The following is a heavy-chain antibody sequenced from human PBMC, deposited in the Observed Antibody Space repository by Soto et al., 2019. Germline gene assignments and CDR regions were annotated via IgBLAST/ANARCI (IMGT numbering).Heavy chain of an antibody. CDR3: ARGVTAGVDY. Sequence: SVKVSCKASGYSFTSLDINWVRQTTGQGLEWMGWMQPSSGRTGYAQKFQGRVTMTRDTSINTAYMELSSLTSDDTAFYYCARGVTAGVDYWGQGTLVTGSS. D-gene: IGHD1-26*01. CDR1: GYSFTSLD. V-gene: IGHV1-8*01. J-gene: IGHJ4*02. CDR2: MQPSSGRT.